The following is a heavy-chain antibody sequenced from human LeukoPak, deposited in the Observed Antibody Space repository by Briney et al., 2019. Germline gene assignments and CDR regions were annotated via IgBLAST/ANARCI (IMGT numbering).Heavy chain of an antibody. CDR3: ATGFIAVAGFDY. Sequence: ASVKVSCKVSGYTLTELSMHWVRQAPGKGLEWMGGFDPEDGETIYAQKFQGRVTMTEDTSTDTAYMELSSLRSEDTAVYYCATGFIAVAGFDYWGQGTLVTVSS. J-gene: IGHJ4*02. V-gene: IGHV1-24*01. CDR1: GYTLTELS. CDR2: FDPEDGET. D-gene: IGHD6-19*01.